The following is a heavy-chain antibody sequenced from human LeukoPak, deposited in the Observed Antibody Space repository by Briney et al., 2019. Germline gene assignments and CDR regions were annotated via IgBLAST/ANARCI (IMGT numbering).Heavy chain of an antibody. CDR2: ISYDGSNK. CDR3: AILAVAGRTFDY. V-gene: IGHV3-30*03. CDR1: GFTFSSYG. J-gene: IGHJ4*02. D-gene: IGHD6-19*01. Sequence: GRSLRLSCAASGFTFSSYGMHWVRQAPGKGLEWVAVISYDGSNKYYADSVKGRFTISRDNSKNTLYLQMNSLRAEDTAVYYCAILAVAGRTFDYWGQGTLVTVSS.